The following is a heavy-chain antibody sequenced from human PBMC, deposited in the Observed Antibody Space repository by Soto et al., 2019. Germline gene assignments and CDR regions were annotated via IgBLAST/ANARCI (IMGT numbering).Heavy chain of an antibody. V-gene: IGHV4-39*01. J-gene: IGHJ4*02. CDR1: GGSISSSSYY. CDR2: IYYSGST. D-gene: IGHD3-3*01. Sequence: QLQLQESGPGLVKPSETLSLTCTVSGGSISSSSYYWGWIRQPPGKGLEWIGSIYYSGSTYYNPSLKSRVTIPVDTSKNQFSLKLSSVTAADTAVYYCARLYDFWSGYYFDYWGQGTLVTVSS. CDR3: ARLYDFWSGYYFDY.